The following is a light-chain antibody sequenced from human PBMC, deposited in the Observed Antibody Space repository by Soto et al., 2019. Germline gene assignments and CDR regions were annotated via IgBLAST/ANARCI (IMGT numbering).Light chain of an antibody. CDR2: GAS. V-gene: IGKV3-20*01. J-gene: IGKJ2*01. CDR1: QSVSSSN. CDR3: QQYGTSSMYT. Sequence: EIVLTQSPGTLSLSPGERATLSCRASQSVSSSNLAWYQQKPGQAPRLLIYGASSRATGIPDGFSGSGSATDFTLTISSLEPEDFAVDYCQQYGTSSMYTFGQGTKLEIK.